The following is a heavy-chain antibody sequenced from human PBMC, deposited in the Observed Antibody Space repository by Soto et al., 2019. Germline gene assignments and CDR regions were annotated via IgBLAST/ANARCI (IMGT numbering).Heavy chain of an antibody. J-gene: IGHJ4*02. CDR1: GASVSSTKW. CDR2: VHHSGTT. D-gene: IGHD1-26*01. V-gene: IGHV4-4*02. CDR3: ARLSGSYNDRYFDY. Sequence: SETLSLTCAVSGASVSSTKWWSWVRQSPGKGLEWIGEVHHSGTTNYNPSLESRVTISIDKSKNQFSLKLNSVTAADTAVYYCARLSGSYNDRYFDYWGQGTLVTVSS.